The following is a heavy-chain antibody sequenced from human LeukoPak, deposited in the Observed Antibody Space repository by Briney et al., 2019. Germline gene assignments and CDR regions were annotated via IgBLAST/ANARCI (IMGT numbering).Heavy chain of an antibody. J-gene: IGHJ3*02. CDR1: GNSVSSYH. D-gene: IGHD1-26*01. CDR3: ARDRRSGALDI. CDR2: IYYSGNT. V-gene: IGHV4-59*02. Sequence: SETLSLTCTVSGNSVSSYHWSWIRQPPGKGLEWIGYIYYSGNTNYNPSLKRRVTISVDTSRNQLSLKLTSVTAADTAVYYCARDRRSGALDIWGQGTMVTVSS.